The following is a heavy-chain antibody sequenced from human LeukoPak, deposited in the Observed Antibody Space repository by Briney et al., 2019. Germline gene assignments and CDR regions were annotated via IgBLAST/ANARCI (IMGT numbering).Heavy chain of an antibody. CDR2: IKEDGSET. Sequence: GGSLRLSCVVSGFIFKKYWMNWFRQVPGKGLECLANIKEDGSETYYADSVKGRFTISRDNPKNLLFLQINSLRVEDTAVYYCARETPRRGETRDGYRWGQGTVVTVSS. CDR1: GFIFKKYW. D-gene: IGHD5-24*01. CDR3: ARETPRRGETRDGYR. V-gene: IGHV3-7*01. J-gene: IGHJ4*02.